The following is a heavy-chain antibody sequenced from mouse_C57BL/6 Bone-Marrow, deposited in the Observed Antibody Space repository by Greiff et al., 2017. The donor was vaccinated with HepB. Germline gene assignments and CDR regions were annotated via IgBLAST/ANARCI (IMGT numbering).Heavy chain of an antibody. V-gene: IGHV1-18*01. J-gene: IGHJ2*01. CDR3: ARRKVITTVVAHFDY. CDR2: INPNNGGT. CDR1: GYTFTDYN. D-gene: IGHD1-1*01. Sequence: VQLQQSGPELVKPGASVKIPCKASGYTFTDYNMDWVKQSHGKSLEWIGDINPNNGGTIYNQKFKGKATLTVDKSSSTAYMELRSLTSEDTAVYYCARRKVITTVVAHFDYWGQGTTLTVSS.